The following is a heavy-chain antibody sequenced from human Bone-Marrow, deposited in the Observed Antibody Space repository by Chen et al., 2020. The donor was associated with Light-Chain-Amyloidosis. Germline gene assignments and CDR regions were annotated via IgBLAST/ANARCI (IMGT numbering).Heavy chain of an antibody. V-gene: IGHV3-48*03. CDR3: ARVGSYDSSGYYFYYFDY. CDR1: GFTFSGYE. CDR2: ISSSGSTI. J-gene: IGHJ4*02. Sequence: EVQLVESGGGLVQPGGSLRLSCAASGFTFSGYEMNWVRQAPGKGLEWVSYISSSGSTIYYADSVKGRFTISRDNAKNSLYLQMNSLRAEDTAVYYCARVGSYDSSGYYFYYFDYWGQGTLVTVSS. D-gene: IGHD3-22*01.